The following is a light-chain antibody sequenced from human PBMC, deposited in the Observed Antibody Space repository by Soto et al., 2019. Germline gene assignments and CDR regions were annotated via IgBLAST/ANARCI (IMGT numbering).Light chain of an antibody. Sequence: QSALTQPPSASWCPGQSVTISCTGTSSDVGGYNYVSWYQQYPGRAPKLMIYEVTKRPSGVPDRFSGSKSGNTASLTVSGLQAEDEADYYCSSYAASNNFYFVFGGGTKVTVL. CDR1: SSDVGGYNY. CDR2: EVT. CDR3: SSYAASNNFYFV. V-gene: IGLV2-8*01. J-gene: IGLJ3*02.